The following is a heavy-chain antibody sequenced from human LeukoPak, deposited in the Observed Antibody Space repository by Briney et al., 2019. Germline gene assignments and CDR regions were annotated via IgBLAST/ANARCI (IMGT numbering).Heavy chain of an antibody. J-gene: IGHJ4*02. D-gene: IGHD6-13*01. CDR2: IDPSGGST. V-gene: IGHV1-46*01. CDR1: GYTFTSYY. CDR3: ARDNTAAGPFDY. Sequence: ASVKVSCKASGYTFTSYYMHWVRQAPGQGLEWMGIIDPSGGSTSYAQKFQGRVTMTRDTSTSTVYMELSSLRSEDTAEYYCARDNTAAGPFDYWGQGTLVTVSS.